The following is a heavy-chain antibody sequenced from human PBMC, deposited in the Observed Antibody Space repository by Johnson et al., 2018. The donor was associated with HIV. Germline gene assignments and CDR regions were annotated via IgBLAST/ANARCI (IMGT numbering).Heavy chain of an antibody. D-gene: IGHD2-2*01. Sequence: QVQLVESGGGVVQPGRSLRLSCAASGFTFSSYGMHWVRQAPGTGLEWVAVISYDGSNKYYADSVKGRFTISRDNSKNTLYLQMTSLRAEDTAVYYCAKGGGGYCSSTSCYAFDIWGQGTMVTVSS. J-gene: IGHJ3*02. V-gene: IGHV3-30*18. CDR3: AKGGGGYCSSTSCYAFDI. CDR1: GFTFSSYG. CDR2: ISYDGSNK.